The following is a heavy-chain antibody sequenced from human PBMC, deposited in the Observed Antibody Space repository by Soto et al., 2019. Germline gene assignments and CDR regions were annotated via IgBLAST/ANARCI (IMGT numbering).Heavy chain of an antibody. J-gene: IGHJ4*02. CDR3: ARDDSGFSGSHYIDYFNY. V-gene: IGHV1-18*01. Sequence: ASVKVSCKASGYTFTSYGTSWVRQAPGQGLEWMGWISAYNGNTNYAQKLQGRVTMTTDTSTSTAYMELRSLRSDDTAVYYCARDDSGFSGSHYIDYFNYWGQGALVTVS. D-gene: IGHD1-26*01. CDR1: GYTFTSYG. CDR2: ISAYNGNT.